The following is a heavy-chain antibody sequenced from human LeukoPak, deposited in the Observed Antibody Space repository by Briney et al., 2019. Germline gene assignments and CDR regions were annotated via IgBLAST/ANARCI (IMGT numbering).Heavy chain of an antibody. CDR1: GFTFSNAW. Sequence: GGSLRLSCAASGFTFSNAWMNWVRQAPGKGLEWVGFIRSKAYGGTTEYAASVKGKFTISRDDSKSIAYLQMNSLKTEDTAVYYCTRFYGDYIVFDYWGQGTLVTVSS. J-gene: IGHJ4*02. V-gene: IGHV3-49*04. CDR3: TRFYGDYIVFDY. CDR2: IRSKAYGGTT. D-gene: IGHD4-17*01.